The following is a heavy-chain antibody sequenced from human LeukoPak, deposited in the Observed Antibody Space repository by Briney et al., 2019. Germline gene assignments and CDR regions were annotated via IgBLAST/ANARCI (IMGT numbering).Heavy chain of an antibody. CDR1: GFXFTNSA. CDR2: IVVGSGNT. CDR3: AAGYIGGAMVTNAFDI. D-gene: IGHD5-18*01. J-gene: IGHJ3*02. V-gene: IGHV1-58*01. Sequence: SVKVSCKASGFXFTNSAVQWVRQARGQGLEWIGWIVVGSGNTIYVQKFQERVTITRDMSTSTAYMELSSLRSEDTAVYYCAAGYIGGAMVTNAFDIWGQGTMVTVSS.